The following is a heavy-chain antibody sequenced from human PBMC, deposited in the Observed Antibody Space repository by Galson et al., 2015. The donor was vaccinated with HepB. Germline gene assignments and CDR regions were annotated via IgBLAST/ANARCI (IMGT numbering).Heavy chain of an antibody. CDR3: VKEGSWFGGDWFDP. D-gene: IGHD3-16*01. V-gene: IGHV3-23*01. CDR1: GFIFRHHA. J-gene: IGHJ5*02. CDR2: INGRGSTR. Sequence: LRLSCAGSGFIFRHHAMAWIRQAPGKGLEWVSGINGRGSTRSYSDAVKGRFSISRDNSKATVFLQMDNLRAEDTAVYYCVKEGSWFGGDWFDPWGQGALVTVS.